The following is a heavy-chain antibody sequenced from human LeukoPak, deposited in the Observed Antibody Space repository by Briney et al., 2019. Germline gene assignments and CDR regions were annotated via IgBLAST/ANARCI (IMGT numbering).Heavy chain of an antibody. CDR2: ISGSGGST. CDR3: AKEKTVRGVIAAAGNFDY. D-gene: IGHD6-13*01. CDR1: GFTFSSYA. Sequence: GGSLRLSRAASGFTFSSYAMSWVRQAPGKGLEWVSAISGSGGSTYYADSVKGRFTISRDNSKNTLYLQMNSLRAEDTAVYYCAKEKTVRGVIAAAGNFDYWGQGTLVTVSS. V-gene: IGHV3-23*01. J-gene: IGHJ4*02.